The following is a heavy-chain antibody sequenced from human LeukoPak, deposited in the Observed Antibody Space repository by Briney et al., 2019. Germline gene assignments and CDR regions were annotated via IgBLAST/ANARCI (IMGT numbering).Heavy chain of an antibody. CDR2: IKQDGSEK. CDR3: ARDAKAVTHYMDV. J-gene: IGHJ6*03. CDR1: GFTFSSYW. D-gene: IGHD4-23*01. Sequence: GGSLRLSCAAPGFTFSSYWMSWVRQAPGKGLEWVANIKQDGSEKDYVDSVKGRFTISRDNAKNSLYLQMNSLRAEDTAVYYCARDAKAVTHYMDVWGKGTTVTVSS. V-gene: IGHV3-7*01.